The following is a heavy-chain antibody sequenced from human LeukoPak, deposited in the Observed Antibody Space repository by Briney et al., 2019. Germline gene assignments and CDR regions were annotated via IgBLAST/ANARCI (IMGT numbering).Heavy chain of an antibody. V-gene: IGHV4-59*08. J-gene: IGHJ6*02. D-gene: IGHD3-3*01. CDR2: IYYCGSP. CDR3: AARHGTYYDFWSGWGSSYYYYGMDV. Sequence: SETLSLTCSVSGGSISSYYWSWLPQPPGKGLEWIGYIYYCGSPNYNPSLKSRVTKSVDTSKSQSSLKLSSVTAADTAVYYCAARHGTYYDFWSGWGSSYYYYGMDVWGQGTTVTVSS. CDR1: GGSISSYY.